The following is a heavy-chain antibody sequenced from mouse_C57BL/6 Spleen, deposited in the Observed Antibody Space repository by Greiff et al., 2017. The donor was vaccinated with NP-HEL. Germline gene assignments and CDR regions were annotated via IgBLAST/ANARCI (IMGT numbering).Heavy chain of an antibody. V-gene: IGHV1-54*01. CDR1: GYAFTNYL. CDR3: AREHYFDY. CDR2: INPGSGGT. Sequence: QVQLKESGAELVRPGTSVKVSCKASGYAFTNYLIEWVKQRPGQGLEWIGVINPGSGGTNYNEKFKGKATLTADKSSSTAYMQLSSLTSEDSAVYFGAREHYFDYWGQGTTLTVSS. J-gene: IGHJ2*01.